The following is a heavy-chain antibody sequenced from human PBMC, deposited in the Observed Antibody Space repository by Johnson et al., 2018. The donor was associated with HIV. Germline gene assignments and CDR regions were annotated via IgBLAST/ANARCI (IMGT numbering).Heavy chain of an antibody. D-gene: IGHD6-19*01. CDR1: GFTFSSYG. CDR2: ISYDGSNK. V-gene: IGHV3-30*03. Sequence: QVQLVESGGGVVQPGRSLRLSCAASGFTFSSYGMHWVRHAPGKGLEWVAVISYDGSNKYYADSVKGRFTISRDNSDNFLYLYMNRLRTDDTAVYYCVRGWHTSGRCDVFDIWGQGTTVIVSS. CDR3: VRGWHTSGRCDVFDI. J-gene: IGHJ3*02.